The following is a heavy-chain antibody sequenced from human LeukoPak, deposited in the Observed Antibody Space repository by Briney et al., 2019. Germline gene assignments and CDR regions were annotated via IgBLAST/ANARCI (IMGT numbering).Heavy chain of an antibody. D-gene: IGHD2-15*01. J-gene: IGHJ3*02. CDR2: IYYSGST. CDR1: GGSISSYY. Sequence: PSETLSLTCTVSGGSISSYYWSWIRQPPGKGLEWIGYIYYSGSTNYNPSLMSRVTISVDTSKNQFSLKLSSVTAADTGVYYCARLQGYCSGGSCYVDAFDIWGQGTMVTVSS. V-gene: IGHV4-59*08. CDR3: ARLQGYCSGGSCYVDAFDI.